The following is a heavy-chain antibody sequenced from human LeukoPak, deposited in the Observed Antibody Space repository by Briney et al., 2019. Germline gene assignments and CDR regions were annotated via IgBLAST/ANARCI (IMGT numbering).Heavy chain of an antibody. Sequence: AEPLSLPCAVYGGSFSGYYWSWLRHPPGKGLEWLGEINHSGSTHYNPSLKSRVTISVDTSKNQFSLKLSSVTAADTAVYYCARGRRITMVRGVPYAVWGKGTTVTVSS. V-gene: IGHV4-34*01. CDR3: ARGRRITMVRGVPYAV. J-gene: IGHJ6*04. D-gene: IGHD3-10*01. CDR2: INHSGST. CDR1: GGSFSGYY.